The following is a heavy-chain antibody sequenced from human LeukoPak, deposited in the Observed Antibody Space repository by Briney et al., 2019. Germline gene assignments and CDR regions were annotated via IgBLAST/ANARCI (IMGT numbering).Heavy chain of an antibody. Sequence: GGSLRLSCAASGFTFSTYWMHWVRQAQGKGLVWVSRIKSDGSTNYADSVKGRFTISRDNAKNTVSLQMNILRPEDTGVYYCARAPSEIGGYCPEYFRHWGQGTLVTVSS. D-gene: IGHD2-21*01. CDR3: ARAPSEIGGYCPEYFRH. CDR2: IKSDGST. CDR1: GFTFSTYW. V-gene: IGHV3-74*01. J-gene: IGHJ1*01.